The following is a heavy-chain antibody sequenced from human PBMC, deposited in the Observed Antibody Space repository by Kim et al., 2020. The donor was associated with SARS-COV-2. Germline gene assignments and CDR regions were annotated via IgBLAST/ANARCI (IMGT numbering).Heavy chain of an antibody. J-gene: IGHJ4*01. D-gene: IGHD1-26*01. CDR2: IKSNTDGGTT. CDR1: GFTFSNAW. CDR3: TTLRKVGATYYFDY. Sequence: GGSLRLSCAASGFTFSNAWMSWVRQAPVKGLEWVGRIKSNTDGGTTEYAAPVKGSFSISRDDSKNTLYLQMNSLKNEDTAVYYCTTLRKVGATYYFDYWG. V-gene: IGHV3-15*01.